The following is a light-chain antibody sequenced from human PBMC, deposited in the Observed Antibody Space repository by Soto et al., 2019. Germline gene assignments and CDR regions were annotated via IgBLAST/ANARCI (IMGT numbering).Light chain of an antibody. J-gene: IGKJ2*01. CDR1: QSISSS. CDR2: AAS. Sequence: DIQMTQSPSSLSASVGDRVTITCRASQSISSSLNWYQQKPGKAPKLLIYAASSLHSGVPSRFSGSGSGTDFTLTISSLQPEDFATYYCQQSYSTPYTFGQGTKLEIK. CDR3: QQSYSTPYT. V-gene: IGKV1-39*01.